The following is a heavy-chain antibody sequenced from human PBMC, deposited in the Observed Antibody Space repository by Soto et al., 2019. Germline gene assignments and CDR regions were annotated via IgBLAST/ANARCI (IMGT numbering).Heavy chain of an antibody. V-gene: IGHV1-69*06. CDR3: ARDRYSGSYSGAGWFDP. CDR1: GGTFSSYA. CDR2: IIPIFGTA. Sequence: SVKVSFKASGGTFSSYAISWVRQAPGQGLEWMGGIIPIFGTANYAQKFQGRVTITADKSTSTAYMELSSLRSEDTAVYYCARDRYSGSYSGAGWFDPWGQGTLVTVS. D-gene: IGHD1-26*01. J-gene: IGHJ5*02.